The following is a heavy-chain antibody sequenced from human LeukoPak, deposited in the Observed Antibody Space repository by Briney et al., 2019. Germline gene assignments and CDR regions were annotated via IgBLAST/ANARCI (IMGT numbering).Heavy chain of an antibody. Sequence: PGGSLRLSCAASGFTFSSYSMTWVRQAPGKGLEWVSYISSSSSTIYYADSVKGRFTISRDNAKNSLYLQMNSLRDEDTAVYYCARDGPRDYYDSSGYYPLGDYWGQGTLVTVSS. V-gene: IGHV3-48*02. CDR3: ARDGPRDYYDSSGYYPLGDY. CDR1: GFTFSSYS. J-gene: IGHJ4*02. CDR2: ISSSSSTI. D-gene: IGHD3-22*01.